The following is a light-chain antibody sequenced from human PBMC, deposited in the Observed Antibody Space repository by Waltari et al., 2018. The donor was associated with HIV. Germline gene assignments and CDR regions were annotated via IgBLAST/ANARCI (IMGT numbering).Light chain of an antibody. V-gene: IGKV4-1*01. CDR3: HQYYTTPWA. CDR1: QSVLNNSNSKNS. J-gene: IGKJ1*01. CDR2: WAS. Sequence: DIVLTQSPDSLAVSLGERATINCKPSQSVLNNSNSKNSLSWYQQGPGQPPKLTMYWASTRESGVPDRFSGSASGTDFTLTISGLQAEDVAVYYCHQYYTTPWAFGQGTKVEIK.